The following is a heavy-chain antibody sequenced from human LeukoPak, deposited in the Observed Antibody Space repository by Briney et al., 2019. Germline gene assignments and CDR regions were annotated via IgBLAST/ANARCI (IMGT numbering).Heavy chain of an antibody. CDR3: TRAGYSRVFDS. Sequence: HPGGSLTLFCAASGFTFSGYWMHWVRQAPGKGLVWVSRINSDGYSITYADSVKGRFTISRDNAKNTLYLQMNSLTAEDTAVYFCTRAGYSRVFDSRGQGTLVTVSS. CDR1: GFTFSGYW. D-gene: IGHD5-12*01. J-gene: IGHJ5*01. V-gene: IGHV3-74*03. CDR2: INSDGYSI.